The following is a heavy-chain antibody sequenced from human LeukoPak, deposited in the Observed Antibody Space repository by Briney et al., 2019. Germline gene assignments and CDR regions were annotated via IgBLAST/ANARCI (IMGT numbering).Heavy chain of an antibody. J-gene: IGHJ5*02. CDR1: GYTFTSYG. Sequence: GASVKVSCKASGYTFTSYGISWVRQAPGQGLEWMGWISAYNGNTNYAQKLQGRVTMTTDTSTSTAYMELRSLRSDDTAVYYCARDNSGYDLRPVWGRDWFDPWGQGTLVTVSS. V-gene: IGHV1-18*01. D-gene: IGHD5-12*01. CDR3: ARDNSGYDLRPVWGRDWFDP. CDR2: ISAYNGNT.